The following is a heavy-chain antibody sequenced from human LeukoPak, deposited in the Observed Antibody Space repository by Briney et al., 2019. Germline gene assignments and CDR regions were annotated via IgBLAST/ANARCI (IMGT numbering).Heavy chain of an antibody. CDR3: ARDKGIAVAGVVYYYGMDV. J-gene: IGHJ6*02. CDR1: GFTVDSNY. CDR2: IYTGGNT. V-gene: IGHV3-53*05. Sequence: GVSLRLSCAASGFTVDSNYLSWVRQAPGKGLEWVSTIYTGGNTYYAASVKGRFTISRDNSKNTLYLQTNSLRAEDTAVYYCARDKGIAVAGVVYYYGMDVWGQGTTVTVSS. D-gene: IGHD6-19*01.